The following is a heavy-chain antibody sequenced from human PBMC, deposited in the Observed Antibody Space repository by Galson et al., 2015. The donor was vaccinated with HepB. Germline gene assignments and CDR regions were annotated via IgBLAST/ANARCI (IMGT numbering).Heavy chain of an antibody. D-gene: IGHD3-22*01. CDR3: AGQYYYESTGYLEGGY. V-gene: IGHV3-11*01. J-gene: IGHJ4*02. Sequence: SLRLSCAASGFTFSDYYMSWIRQAPGKGLEWVSFISSSGGTRYYADSVKGRFTISRDNAKNSLYLQMNSLRAEDTAVYYCAGQYYYESTGYLEGGYWGQGTLVTVSS. CDR2: ISSSGGTR. CDR1: GFTFSDYY.